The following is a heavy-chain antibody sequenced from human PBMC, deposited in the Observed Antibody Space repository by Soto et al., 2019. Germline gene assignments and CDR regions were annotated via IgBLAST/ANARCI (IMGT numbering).Heavy chain of an antibody. CDR3: TTDLTVGLTA. D-gene: IGHD1-26*01. Sequence: LLVESGGGLVKPGGSLRLSCVGSDFSFNYVWISWVRQAPGKGLEWVGRVKRKSDGGTREYAAPVRGRFFISRDDSKNTAYLEMNSLRAEDTALYYCTTDLTVGLTAWGQGTLVTVSS. CDR2: VKRKSDGGTR. J-gene: IGHJ4*02. CDR1: DFSFNYVW. V-gene: IGHV3-15*01.